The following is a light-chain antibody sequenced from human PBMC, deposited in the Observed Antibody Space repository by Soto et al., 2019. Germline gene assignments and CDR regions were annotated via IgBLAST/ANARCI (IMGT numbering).Light chain of an antibody. CDR2: NNN. V-gene: IGLV1-44*01. Sequence: QSVLTQPPSASGTPGQRVTISCSGSSSNIGSNTVNWYQQLPGTAPKLLVYNNNERPSGVPDRFSGSQSGTSASLAISGLQSEDEADYYCATWDDSLNGGVFGGGTKLTVL. CDR1: SSNIGSNT. CDR3: ATWDDSLNGGV. J-gene: IGLJ3*02.